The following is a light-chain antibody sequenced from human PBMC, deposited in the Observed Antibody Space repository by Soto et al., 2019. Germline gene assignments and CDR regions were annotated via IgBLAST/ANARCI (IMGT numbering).Light chain of an antibody. CDR2: EVT. J-gene: IGLJ2*01. V-gene: IGLV2-8*01. CDR3: SSYAGVKDFVV. CDR1: STDIGGYKY. Sequence: QSVLTQPPSASASPGQSVNISCTGTSTDIGGYKYVSWYQQHPGKGPKLIIYEVTKRPSGVPDRFSGSKSGNTASLTVSGLQTEDEADYYCSSYAGVKDFVVFGGGTKLTVL.